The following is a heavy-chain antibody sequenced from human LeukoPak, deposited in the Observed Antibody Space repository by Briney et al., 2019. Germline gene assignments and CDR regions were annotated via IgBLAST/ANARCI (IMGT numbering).Heavy chain of an antibody. D-gene: IGHD3-22*01. CDR2: ISWNSGSI. CDR1: GFTFDDYA. Sequence: GGSLRLSCAASGFTFDDYAMHWVRQAPGKGLEWVSGISWNSGSIGYADSVKGRLTISRDNAKNSLYLQMNSLRAEDTALYYCAKDRSADYYDSSGPDAFDIWGQGTMVTVSS. V-gene: IGHV3-9*01. CDR3: AKDRSADYYDSSGPDAFDI. J-gene: IGHJ3*02.